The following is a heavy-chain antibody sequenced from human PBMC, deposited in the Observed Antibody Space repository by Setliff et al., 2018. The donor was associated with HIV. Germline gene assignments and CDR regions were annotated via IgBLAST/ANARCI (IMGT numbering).Heavy chain of an antibody. J-gene: IGHJ4*02. CDR1: GGPLSGYC. Sequence: LSLTCGLYGGPLSGYCWTWIRQSPEKGLEWVAIISYDGTSKHYADSVKGRFTISRDNSKNTLYLHMNNLRGDDTAVYYCAKGCGGAGFCYYADYWGQGTVVTVSS. D-gene: IGHD2-21*01. CDR2: ISYDGTSK. V-gene: IGHV3-30*18. CDR3: AKGCGGAGFCYYADY.